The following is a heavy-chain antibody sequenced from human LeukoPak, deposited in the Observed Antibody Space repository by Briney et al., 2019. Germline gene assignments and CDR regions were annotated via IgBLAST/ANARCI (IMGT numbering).Heavy chain of an antibody. D-gene: IGHD2-15*01. Sequence: GESLKISCLGSGYTFTSYWIGWVRQMPGKGLEWMGGIYPGDSDNRYSPSFQGQVTISADKSINSAYLQWSSLKGSDTAMYYCARRPRYCSRASCYLDYWGQGTLVTVSS. CDR3: ARRPRYCSRASCYLDY. V-gene: IGHV5-51*01. CDR1: GYTFTSYW. J-gene: IGHJ4*02. CDR2: IYPGDSDN.